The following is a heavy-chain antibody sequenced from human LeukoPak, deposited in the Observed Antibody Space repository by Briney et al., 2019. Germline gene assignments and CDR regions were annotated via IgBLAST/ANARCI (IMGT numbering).Heavy chain of an antibody. CDR3: ARDSRNALFGYYYYMDV. V-gene: IGHV1-69*05. Sequence: ASVKVSCKASGGTFSSYAISWVRQAPGQGLEWMGGIIPIFGTANYAQKFQGRVTITTDESTSTAYMELSSLRSEDTAVYYCARDSRNALFGYYYYMDVWGKGTTVTVSS. D-gene: IGHD2-21*01. CDR1: GGTFSSYA. J-gene: IGHJ6*03. CDR2: IIPIFGTA.